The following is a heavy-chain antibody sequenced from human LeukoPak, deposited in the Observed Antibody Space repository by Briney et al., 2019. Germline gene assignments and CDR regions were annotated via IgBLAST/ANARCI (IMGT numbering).Heavy chain of an antibody. V-gene: IGHV1-69*13. CDR3: AGVGATTSTEFDP. Sequence: GASVKVSCKASGGTFSSYAISWVRQAPGQGLEWMGGIIPIFNTANYAQKFQGKVTITADVSTSTAYMELSSLKSEDTAVYYCAGVGATTSTEFDPWGQGTLVTVSS. CDR1: GGTFSSYA. CDR2: IIPIFNTA. D-gene: IGHD1-26*01. J-gene: IGHJ5*02.